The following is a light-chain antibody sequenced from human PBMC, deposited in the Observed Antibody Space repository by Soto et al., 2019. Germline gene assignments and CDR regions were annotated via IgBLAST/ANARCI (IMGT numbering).Light chain of an antibody. J-gene: IGKJ1*01. CDR2: MAS. CDR1: QSISSY. CDR3: QQSQSAPWT. Sequence: DIQMTQSPSSLSASIRDRVTITCRASQSISSYLNWYQQKPGKAPKLLIHMASNLQTGVPSRFSSSASGTDFTLTITSLQLEDFATYYCQQSQSAPWTFGQGTKVDIK. V-gene: IGKV1-39*01.